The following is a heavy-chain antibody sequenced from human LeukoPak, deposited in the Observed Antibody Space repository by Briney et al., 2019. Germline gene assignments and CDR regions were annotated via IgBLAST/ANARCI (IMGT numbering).Heavy chain of an antibody. Sequence: PSETLSLTCTVSGYSISSGYYWTWIRQPPGKGLEWIGYIYHSRSTYNNPSLKSRVTISVDRSKNQFSLKLRSVTAADTAVYYCARGTDYSGSYTGYFDSWGQGTLVAVSS. J-gene: IGHJ4*02. CDR2: IYHSRST. V-gene: IGHV4-38-2*02. CDR1: GYSISSGYY. CDR3: ARGTDYSGSYTGYFDS. D-gene: IGHD1-26*01.